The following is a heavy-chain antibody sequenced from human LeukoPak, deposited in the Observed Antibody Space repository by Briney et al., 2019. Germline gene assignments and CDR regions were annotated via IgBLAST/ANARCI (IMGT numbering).Heavy chain of an antibody. CDR1: GFTFSSYW. D-gene: IGHD6-19*01. CDR2: INSDGTAT. J-gene: IGHJ4*02. CDR3: SRGKPGIKMAGTEGFFDY. V-gene: IGHV3-74*01. Sequence: PGGSLRLSCAASGFTFSSYWIHSVRQAPGKGLVWVSRINSDGTATNYADSVKGRFTISRDNGKYTLYLQMNSLRVEDTAVYYCSRGKPGIKMAGTEGFFDYWGQGTLVTVSS.